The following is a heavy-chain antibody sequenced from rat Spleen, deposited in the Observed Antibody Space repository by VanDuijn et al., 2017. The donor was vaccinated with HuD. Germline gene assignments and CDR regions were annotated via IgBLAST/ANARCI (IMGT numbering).Heavy chain of an antibody. V-gene: IGHV3-3*01. J-gene: IGHJ3*01. CDR1: GYSITNAYR. CDR3: ARQQQLFPKGFAY. D-gene: IGHD1-2*01. Sequence: EVQLQESGPGLVKPSQSLSLTCSVTGYSITNAYRWNWIRKFPGNKLEWMGYINGAGTTNYNPSLKSRISITRDTSKNQFFLQVNSVTTEDTATYFCARQQQLFPKGFAYWGQGTLVTVSS. CDR2: INGAGTT.